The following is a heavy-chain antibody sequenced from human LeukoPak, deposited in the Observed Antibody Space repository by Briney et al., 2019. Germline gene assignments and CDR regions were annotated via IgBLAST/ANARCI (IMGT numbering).Heavy chain of an antibody. CDR2: ISGSGGST. D-gene: IGHD3-10*01. J-gene: IGHJ4*02. V-gene: IGHV3-23*01. Sequence: GGSLRLSCAASGFTFSSYAMSWVRQAPGKGLEWVSAISGSGGSTYYADSVKGRFTISRDNAKNSLYLQMNSLRAEDTAVYYCARLRGQIDYWGQGTLVTVSS. CDR3: ARLRGQIDY. CDR1: GFTFSSYA.